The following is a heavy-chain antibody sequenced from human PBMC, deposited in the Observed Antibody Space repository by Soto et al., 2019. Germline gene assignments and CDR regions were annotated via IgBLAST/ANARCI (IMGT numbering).Heavy chain of an antibody. Sequence: QVQLVQSGAEVKKPGASVKVSCKASGYTFSSYDINWVRQATGQGLEWMGWLNPNSGDTGYAQKVQGRVTLTRNTSINTAYTELSSLTSDDTAVYYCATSGGGWYLYWGQGTLGTVAS. V-gene: IGHV1-8*01. CDR1: GYTFSSYD. D-gene: IGHD6-19*01. CDR3: ATSGGGWYLY. J-gene: IGHJ4*02. CDR2: LNPNSGDT.